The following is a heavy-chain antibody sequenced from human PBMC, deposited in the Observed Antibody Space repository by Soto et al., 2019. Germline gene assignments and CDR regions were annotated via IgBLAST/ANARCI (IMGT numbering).Heavy chain of an antibody. CDR1: GGSISSSSYY. CDR2: IYYSGST. CDR3: ARQLEGLFDY. D-gene: IGHD1-1*01. J-gene: IGHJ4*01. V-gene: IGHV4-39*01. Sequence: QLQLQESGPGLVKPSETLSLTCTVSGGSISSSSYYWGWIRQPPGKGLEWIGSIYYSGSTYYNPSLKSRVTISVATSTNQFSPKLSSVTAAETAVYYCARQLEGLFDYGGQGTLVTVSS.